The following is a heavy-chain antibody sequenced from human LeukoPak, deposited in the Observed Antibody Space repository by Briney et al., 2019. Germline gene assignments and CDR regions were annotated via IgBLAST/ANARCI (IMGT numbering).Heavy chain of an antibody. CDR3: AVIGESAFDI. CDR2: ISSSSSYI. CDR1: LFTFLVYR. V-gene: IGHV3-21*01. D-gene: IGHD2/OR15-2a*01. Sequence: PGGSLRLSCVDSLFTFLVYRWRSGSQAPGKGLEWVSSISSSSSYIYYADSVKGRFTVSRDNAKNTLNMQMNSQRTEYAAVYRCAVIGESAFDIWGQGTLVTVSS. J-gene: IGHJ3*02.